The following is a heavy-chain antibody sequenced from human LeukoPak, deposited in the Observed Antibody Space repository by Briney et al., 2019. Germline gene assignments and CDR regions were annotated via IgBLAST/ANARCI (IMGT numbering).Heavy chain of an antibody. D-gene: IGHD6-13*01. Sequence: SETLSLTCTVSGGSISSYYWSWIRQPPGKGLEWIGEINHSGSTNYNPSLKSRVTISVDTSKNQFSLKLSSVTAADTAVYYCARGHSSSWPYFDYWGQGTLVTVSP. CDR2: INHSGST. CDR3: ARGHSSSWPYFDY. J-gene: IGHJ4*02. V-gene: IGHV4-34*01. CDR1: GGSISSYY.